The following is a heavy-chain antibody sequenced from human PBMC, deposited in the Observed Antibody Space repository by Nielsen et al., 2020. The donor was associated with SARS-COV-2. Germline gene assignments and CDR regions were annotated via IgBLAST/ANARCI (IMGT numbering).Heavy chain of an antibody. J-gene: IGHJ6*02. V-gene: IGHV3-15*01. D-gene: IGHD3-3*01. Sequence: GGSLRLSCAASGFTFSNAWMSWVRQAPGKGLEWVGRIKSKTDGGTTDYAAPVKGGFTISRDDSKNTLYLQMNSLKTEDTAVYYCTTGRYDFWSGYRHANYGMDVWGQGTTVTVSS. CDR2: IKSKTDGGTT. CDR3: TTGRYDFWSGYRHANYGMDV. CDR1: GFTFSNAW.